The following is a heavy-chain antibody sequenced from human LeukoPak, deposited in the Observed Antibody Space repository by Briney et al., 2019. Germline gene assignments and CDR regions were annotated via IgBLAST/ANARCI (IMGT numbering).Heavy chain of an antibody. CDR3: ARDYSSGWPNFDY. V-gene: IGHV1-18*01. D-gene: IGHD6-19*01. CDR2: ISTYNGNT. J-gene: IGHJ4*02. CDR1: GYTVTSYG. Sequence: ASVTVSCTASGYTVTSYGISWVRQAPGQGLEWMGWISTYNGNTNYAQKLQGRVTMTTDTSTSTAYMELRSLRSDDTAVYYCARDYSSGWPNFDYWGQGTLVTVSS.